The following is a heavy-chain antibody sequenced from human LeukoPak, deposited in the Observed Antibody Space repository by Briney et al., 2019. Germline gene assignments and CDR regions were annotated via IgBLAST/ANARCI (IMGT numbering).Heavy chain of an antibody. V-gene: IGHV1-18*01. Sequence: ASVKVSCKASGYTFTSYAMNWVRQAPGQGLEWMGWISAYNGNTNYAQKLQGRVTMTTDTSTSTAYMELRSLRSDDTAVYYCARRYDYGDFNWFDPWGQGTLVTVSS. CDR1: GYTFTSYA. J-gene: IGHJ5*02. D-gene: IGHD4-17*01. CDR2: ISAYNGNT. CDR3: ARRYDYGDFNWFDP.